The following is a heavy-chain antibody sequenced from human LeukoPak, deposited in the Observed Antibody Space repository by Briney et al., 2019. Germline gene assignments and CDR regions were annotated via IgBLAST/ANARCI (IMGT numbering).Heavy chain of an antibody. CDR2: ISSSCNTI. J-gene: IGHJ4*02. CDR3: ARVTRYRSGWFDY. V-gene: IGHV3-48*03. D-gene: IGHD6-19*01. Sequence: GGSLRLSCAASGFTFSSYEMNWVRQAPGKGLEWVSYISSSCNTIYYAASVGRLLTISRDNAKNSLYLQMNSLRAEDTAVYYCARVTRYRSGWFDYWGQGTLVTVSS. CDR1: GFTFSSYE.